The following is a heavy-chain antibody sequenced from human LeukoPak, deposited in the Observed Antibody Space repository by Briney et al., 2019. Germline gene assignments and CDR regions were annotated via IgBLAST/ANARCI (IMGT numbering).Heavy chain of an antibody. CDR2: ISNYGSTI. J-gene: IGHJ4*02. CDR3: AGGLGFLIES. D-gene: IGHD3-3*01. CDR1: GFTFSSYE. Sequence: PGGSLRLSCAASGFTFSSYEVYWVRQAPGKGLEWVSYISNYGSTIYYADSVKGRFTISRDNAMNSLYLQMNSLRAEDTAVYFCAGGLGFLIESWGQGALVTVSS. V-gene: IGHV3-48*03.